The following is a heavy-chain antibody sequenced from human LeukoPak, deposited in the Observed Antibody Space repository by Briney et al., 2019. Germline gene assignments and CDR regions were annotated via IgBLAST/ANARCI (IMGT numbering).Heavy chain of an antibody. D-gene: IGHD6-13*01. CDR2: ISTSSSYI. CDR1: GFIFSSYS. V-gene: IGHV3-21*01. CDR3: ARASSSWYYFDY. Sequence: PGGSLRLSCAASGFIFSSYSMNWVRQAPGKGLEWVSFISTSSSYIYYAGSVKGRFTISRDNAKNSLYLQMNSLRAEDTAVYYCARASSSWYYFDYWGQGTLVTVSS. J-gene: IGHJ4*02.